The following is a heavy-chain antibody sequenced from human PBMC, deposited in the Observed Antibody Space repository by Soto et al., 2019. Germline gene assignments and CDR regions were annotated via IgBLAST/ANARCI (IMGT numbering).Heavy chain of an antibody. CDR3: ARVPSPFDFYYAMDV. CDR1: GDSISSADYY. V-gene: IGHV4-30-4*02. CDR2: IFSSGAT. D-gene: IGHD3-16*01. Sequence: PSETLSLTCTVSGDSISSADYYWSWIRQAPGKGLEWIGYIFSSGATYYNPSLKSRLTMSLDTSQNQFSLKLNSVTAADTAVYFCARVPSPFDFYYAMDVWGQGTTVTVSS. J-gene: IGHJ6*02.